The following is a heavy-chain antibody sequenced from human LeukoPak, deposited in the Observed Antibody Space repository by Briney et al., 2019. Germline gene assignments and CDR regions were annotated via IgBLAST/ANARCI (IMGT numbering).Heavy chain of an antibody. CDR1: GYTFTGYY. D-gene: IGHD3-22*01. J-gene: IGHJ3*02. Sequence: AAVKVSCKASGYTFTGYYMHWVRQAPGQGLEWMGWINPNSGGTNYAQKFQGRVTMTRDTSISTAYMELSRLRSDDTAVYYCASLKNYYDSSGYLVTDAFDIWGQGTMVTVSS. V-gene: IGHV1-2*02. CDR3: ASLKNYYDSSGYLVTDAFDI. CDR2: INPNSGGT.